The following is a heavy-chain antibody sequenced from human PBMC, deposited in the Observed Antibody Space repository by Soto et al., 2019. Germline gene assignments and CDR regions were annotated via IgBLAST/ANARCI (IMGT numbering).Heavy chain of an antibody. Sequence: EVQVLESGGGLVQPGGSLRLSCAASGFTFSDYAMNWVRQAPGKGPEWVSHIATTAATYYADSVKGRFPISRDISKNTRFLQMNSLRADDTAVYYCAKSLKTATSFDYWGQGTLVTVSS. CDR2: IATTAAT. CDR1: GFTFSDYA. J-gene: IGHJ4*02. CDR3: AKSLKTATSFDY. V-gene: IGHV3-23*01.